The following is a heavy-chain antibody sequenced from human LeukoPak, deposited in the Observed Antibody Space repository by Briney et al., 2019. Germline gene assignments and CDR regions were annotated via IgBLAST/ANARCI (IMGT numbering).Heavy chain of an antibody. Sequence: ASVKVSCKVSGYTLTELSMHWVRQAPGKGLEWMEGFNPEDGETIYAQKFQGRVTMTEDTSTATAYMELSSLRSEATAVYYCAISRIAPAVLAGDAFDIWGRGTMVPVSS. D-gene: IGHD6-13*01. CDR1: GYTLTELS. CDR3: AISRIAPAVLAGDAFDI. V-gene: IGHV1-24*01. CDR2: FNPEDGET. J-gene: IGHJ3*02.